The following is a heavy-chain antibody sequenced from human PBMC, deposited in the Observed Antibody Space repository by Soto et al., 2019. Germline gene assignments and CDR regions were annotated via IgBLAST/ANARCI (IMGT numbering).Heavy chain of an antibody. J-gene: IGHJ4*02. D-gene: IGHD3-22*01. CDR3: AKNYYDSRGSDY. CDR1: GYTFTSYG. CDR2: ISAYNGNTNT. Sequence: QVQLVQSGAEVKKPGASVKVSCKASGYTFTSYGISWVRQAPGQGLEWMGWISAYNGNTNTNYAQKLQGRVTMTTNTPTGTANRELRGLRSADRAVYFCAKNYYDSRGSDYGGQGPLVTVPS. V-gene: IGHV1-18*01.